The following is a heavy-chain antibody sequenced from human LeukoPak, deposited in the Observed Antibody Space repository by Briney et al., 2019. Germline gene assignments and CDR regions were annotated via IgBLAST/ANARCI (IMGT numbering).Heavy chain of an antibody. CDR1: GFTFSSYS. D-gene: IGHD3-22*01. CDR2: ISSSSSYI. CDR3: ARDQRYYYDSSGTYYFDY. Sequence: PGGSLRLSCAASGFTFSSYSMNWVRQAPGKGLEWVSSISSSSSYIYYADSVKGRFTISRDNAKNSLYLQMNSLRAEDTAVYYCARDQRYYYDSSGTYYFDYWGQGTPVTVSS. V-gene: IGHV3-21*01. J-gene: IGHJ4*02.